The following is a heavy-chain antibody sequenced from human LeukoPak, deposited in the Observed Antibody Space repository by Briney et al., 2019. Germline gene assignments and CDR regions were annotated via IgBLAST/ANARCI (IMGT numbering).Heavy chain of an antibody. CDR1: GFTFSSYA. CDR3: AKDVSSTKYYFDY. J-gene: IGHJ4*02. CDR2: ISGSGGST. Sequence: GGSLRLSRAASGFTFSSYAMSWVRQAPGKGLEWVSAISGSGGSTYYADSVKGRFTISRDNSKNTLYLQMNSLRAEDTAVYYCAKDVSSTKYYFDYWGQGTLVTVSS. D-gene: IGHD6-13*01. V-gene: IGHV3-23*01.